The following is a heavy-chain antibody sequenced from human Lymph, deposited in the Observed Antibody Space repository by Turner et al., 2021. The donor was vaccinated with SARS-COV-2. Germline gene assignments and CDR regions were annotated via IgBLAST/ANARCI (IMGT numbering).Heavy chain of an antibody. Sequence: LQLKESSPDLVKHTETLSLTCTVSGGSISSSSYYWGWIRQPPGKGLEWIGSSYYSGSTYYNPSLKSRVTISVDTSKNQFSLKLSSVTAADTAVYYCARAPFIIVLMMYASGYFDNWGQGTLVTVSS. J-gene: IGHJ4*02. CDR1: GGSISSSSYY. V-gene: IGHV4-39*01. CDR3: ARAPFIIVLMMYASGYFDN. CDR2: SYYSGST. D-gene: IGHD2-8*01.